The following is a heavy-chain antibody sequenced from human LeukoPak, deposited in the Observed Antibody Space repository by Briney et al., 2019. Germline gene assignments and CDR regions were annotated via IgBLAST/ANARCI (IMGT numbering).Heavy chain of an antibody. V-gene: IGHV4-34*01. D-gene: IGHD6-19*01. Sequence: SETLSLTCAVYGGSFSGYYWSWIRQPPGKGLEWIGEINHSGSTNYNPSLKSRVTISVDTSKNQFSLKLSSVTAADTAVYYCARNNRGSGWYPLYYFDYWGQGTLVTVSS. CDR1: GGSFSGYY. CDR2: INHSGST. J-gene: IGHJ4*02. CDR3: ARNNRGSGWYPLYYFDY.